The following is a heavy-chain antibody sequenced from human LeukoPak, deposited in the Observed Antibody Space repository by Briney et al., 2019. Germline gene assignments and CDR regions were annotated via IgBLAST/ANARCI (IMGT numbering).Heavy chain of an antibody. V-gene: IGHV1-8*03. Sequence: EASVKVSCKASGYTFTSYDINWVRQATGQGLEWMGWMNPNSGNTGHAQKFQGRVTITADESTSTAYMELSSLRSEDTAVYYCARDRKHIVVVTGYDAFDIWGQGTMVTVSS. CDR3: ARDRKHIVVVTGYDAFDI. D-gene: IGHD2-21*02. CDR1: GYTFTSYD. J-gene: IGHJ3*02. CDR2: MNPNSGNT.